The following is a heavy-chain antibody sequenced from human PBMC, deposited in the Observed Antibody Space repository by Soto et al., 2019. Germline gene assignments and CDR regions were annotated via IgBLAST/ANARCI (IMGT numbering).Heavy chain of an antibody. CDR1: GFTFTAYA. J-gene: IGHJ4*02. Sequence: GGSLRLSCTTSGFTFTAYAMSWVRQTPGKGLEWVSAVTNTGSNTYYADSVKGRFTISRDNSKNTLHLHMNTLRAEDTAVYYCTKVAVGAGTEDWGPGTLVTVSS. CDR3: TKVAVGAGTED. CDR2: VTNTGSNT. V-gene: IGHV3-23*01. D-gene: IGHD6-19*01.